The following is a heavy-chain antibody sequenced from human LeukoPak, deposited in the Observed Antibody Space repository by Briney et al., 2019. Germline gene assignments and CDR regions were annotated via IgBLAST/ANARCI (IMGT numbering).Heavy chain of an antibody. D-gene: IGHD6-6*01. Sequence: GSLRLSXXAXGFTFSSYAMSWVRQAPGKGLEWVSAISGSGGSTYYADSVKGRFTISRDNSKNTLYLQMNSLRAEDTAVYYCAKLVQQLWLDYWGQGTLVTVSS. CDR2: ISGSGGST. CDR3: AKLVQQLWLDY. CDR1: GFTFSSYA. J-gene: IGHJ4*02. V-gene: IGHV3-23*01.